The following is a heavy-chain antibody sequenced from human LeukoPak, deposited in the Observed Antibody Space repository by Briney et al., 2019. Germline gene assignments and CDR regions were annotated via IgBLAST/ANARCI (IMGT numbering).Heavy chain of an antibody. Sequence: ASVKVSCKASGYTFTSYDINRVRQATGQGLEWMGWMNPNSGNTGYAQKFQGRVTMTRNTSISTAYMELSSLRSEDTAVYYCARRKLGSDAFDIWGQGTMVTVSS. J-gene: IGHJ3*02. V-gene: IGHV1-8*01. CDR3: ARRKLGSDAFDI. CDR2: MNPNSGNT. CDR1: GYTFTSYD. D-gene: IGHD3-16*01.